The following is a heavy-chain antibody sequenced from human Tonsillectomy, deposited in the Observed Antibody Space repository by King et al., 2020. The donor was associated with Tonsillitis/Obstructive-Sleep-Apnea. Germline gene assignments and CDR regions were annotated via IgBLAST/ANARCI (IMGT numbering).Heavy chain of an antibody. CDR2: IKQDGSEK. Sequence: VQLVESGGGLVQPGGSLRLSCAASGFTFSGYWMTWVRQAPGKGLEWVANIKQDGSEKYYVDSVKGRFTISRDTAKNSLYLQMNSLRAEDTAVYYCAKDVLELLFLALDIWGQGTMVTVSS. CDR3: AKDVLELLFLALDI. D-gene: IGHD3-10*01. CDR1: GFTFSGYW. J-gene: IGHJ3*02. V-gene: IGHV3-7*01.